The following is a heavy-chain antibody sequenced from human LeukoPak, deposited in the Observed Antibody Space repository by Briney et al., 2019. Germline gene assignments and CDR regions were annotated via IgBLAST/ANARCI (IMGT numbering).Heavy chain of an antibody. Sequence: SETLSLTCTVSGGSISSYYWSWIRQPAGKGLEWIGRIYTSGSTNYNPSLKSRVTISVDTSKNQFSLKLTSVTAADTAVYFCAKEATVTTNDAFDMWGQGTMVTVSS. D-gene: IGHD4-17*01. V-gene: IGHV4-4*07. J-gene: IGHJ3*02. CDR2: IYTSGST. CDR3: AKEATVTTNDAFDM. CDR1: GGSISSYY.